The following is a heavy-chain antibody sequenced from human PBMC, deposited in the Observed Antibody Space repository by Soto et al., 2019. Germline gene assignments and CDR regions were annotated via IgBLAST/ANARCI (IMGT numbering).Heavy chain of an antibody. CDR1: GGTFSNYA. J-gene: IGHJ3*01. CDR2: SIPEFRTA. Sequence: QVQLVQSGPEVKKPGSSVKVSCTASGGTFSNYAITWVRQAPGQGLEYMGGSIPEFRTANYAQKFQDRARISAVGSMSTVYMELRGLTIAHTAVYYCARGLDSSVDNSGPSWDASLDLWGQGTLVTVS. D-gene: IGHD5-12*01. V-gene: IGHV1-69*01. CDR3: ARGLDSSVDNSGPSWDASLDL.